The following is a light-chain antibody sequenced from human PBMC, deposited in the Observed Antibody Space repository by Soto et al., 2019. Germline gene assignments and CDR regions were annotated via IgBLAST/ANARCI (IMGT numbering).Light chain of an antibody. CDR1: SSDVGGYNY. CDR2: EVT. V-gene: IGLV2-14*01. CDR3: TSYTGSSTLLL. J-gene: IGLJ2*01. Sequence: QSALTQPASVSGSPGQSITISCTGTSSDVGGYNYVSWYQQHPGKAPKLMIYEVTNRPSGLSYRFSGSKSGNTASLTISGLQAEDEADYYCTSYTGSSTLLLFGGGTKLTVL.